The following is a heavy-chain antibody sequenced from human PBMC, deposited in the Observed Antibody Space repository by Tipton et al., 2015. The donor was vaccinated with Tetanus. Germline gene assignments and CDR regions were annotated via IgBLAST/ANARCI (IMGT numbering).Heavy chain of an antibody. V-gene: IGHV4-34*01. D-gene: IGHD3-9*01. CDR2: INHSGST. Sequence: GLVKPSETLSLTCAVYGGSFSGYYWSWIRQPPGKGLEWIGEINHSGSTNYNPSLKSRVTISVDTSKDQFSLKLSSVTAADTAVYYCARGLQTFFDWSHTGSLDYWGQGTLVTVSS. CDR3: ARGLQTFFDWSHTGSLDY. CDR1: GGSFSGYY. J-gene: IGHJ4*02.